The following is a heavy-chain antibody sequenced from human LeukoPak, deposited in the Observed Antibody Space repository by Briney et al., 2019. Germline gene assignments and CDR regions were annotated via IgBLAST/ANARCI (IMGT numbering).Heavy chain of an antibody. J-gene: IGHJ4*02. CDR3: ASEGWQVLDY. D-gene: IGHD2-15*01. V-gene: IGHV3-74*01. CDR2: IYSDGSAT. CDR1: GFTFSSYW. Sequence: GALRLSSAASGFTFSSYWMHWVRHAPGKALLWVSRIYSDGSATNYADSVKGRFTISRDNSKNTLYLQMNNLRVEATAVYYCASEGWQVLDYWGQGTLVTVSS.